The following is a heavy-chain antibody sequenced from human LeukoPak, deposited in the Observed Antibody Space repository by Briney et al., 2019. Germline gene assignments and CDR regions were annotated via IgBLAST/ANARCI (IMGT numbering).Heavy chain of an antibody. D-gene: IGHD6-13*01. V-gene: IGHV4-30-2*01. CDR3: GRGGIAAAASGIDY. J-gene: IGHJ4*02. CDR2: IYQNGNT. Sequence: SQTLSLTCAVSGGSISSGGYSWSWIRQPPGKGLEWIGYIYQNGNTYYNPSLKSRVTISVDRSKNQFSLNLSSVTAADTAVYYCGRGGIAAAASGIDYWGQGTLVTVSS. CDR1: GGSISSGGYS.